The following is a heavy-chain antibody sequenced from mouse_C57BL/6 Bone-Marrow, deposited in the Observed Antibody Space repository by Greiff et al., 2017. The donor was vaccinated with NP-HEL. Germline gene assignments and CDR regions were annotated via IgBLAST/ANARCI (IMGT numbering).Heavy chain of an antibody. V-gene: IGHV14-4*01. CDR3: TLYYGNFPFAY. CDR2: IDPENGDT. CDR1: GFNIKDDY. D-gene: IGHD2-1*01. J-gene: IGHJ3*01. Sequence: EVQLQQSGAELVRPGASVKLSCTASGFNIKDDYMHWVKQRPEQGLEWIGWIDPENGDTVYASKFQGKATITADTSSNTAYLQLSSLTSEDTAVYYCTLYYGNFPFAYWGQGTLVTVSA.